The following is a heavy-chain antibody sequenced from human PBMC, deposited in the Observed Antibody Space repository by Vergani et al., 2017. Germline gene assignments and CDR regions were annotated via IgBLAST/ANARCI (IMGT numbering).Heavy chain of an antibody. Sequence: QVHLQQRGAGVLKPSETLSLTCGVIGGSLSGYFWSWIRQSPGRGLEWIGQITAIGSAKYSPSAESRVTISVDTSRGEVTLTVTSVTAADTGLYFCASRLPRLNLGAKSNAGTFDSWGQGTLVTVSS. D-gene: IGHD1-26*01. CDR2: ITAIGSA. CDR3: ASRLPRLNLGAKSNAGTFDS. CDR1: GGSLSGYF. J-gene: IGHJ4*02. V-gene: IGHV4-34*02.